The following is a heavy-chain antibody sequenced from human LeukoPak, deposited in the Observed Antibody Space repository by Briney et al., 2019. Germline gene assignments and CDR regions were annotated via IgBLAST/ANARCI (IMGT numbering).Heavy chain of an antibody. Sequence: GGSLRLSCAASGFTVSSNYMSWVRQVPGKGLEWVSVIYSGGSTYYADSVKGRFTISRDNSKNTLYLQMNSLRAEDTAVYYCASAAMGAVDYWGQGTLVTVSS. CDR2: IYSGGST. D-gene: IGHD2-2*01. CDR3: ASAAMGAVDY. V-gene: IGHV3-53*01. J-gene: IGHJ4*02. CDR1: GFTVSSNY.